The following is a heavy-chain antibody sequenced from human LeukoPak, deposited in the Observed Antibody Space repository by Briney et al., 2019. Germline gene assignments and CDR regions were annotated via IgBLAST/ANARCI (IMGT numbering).Heavy chain of an antibody. V-gene: IGHV3-7*03. CDR1: GFMSSSNW. Sequence: GGSLRLSCAASGFMSSSNWMSWVRLAPGKGLEWVANIKEDGTETYYVDSVKGRFTISRDNAKNSLYLQMNSLRVEDTAVYYCAKEGRSLQTYWGQGTLVTVSS. D-gene: IGHD5-24*01. CDR2: IKEDGTET. J-gene: IGHJ4*02. CDR3: AKEGRSLQTY.